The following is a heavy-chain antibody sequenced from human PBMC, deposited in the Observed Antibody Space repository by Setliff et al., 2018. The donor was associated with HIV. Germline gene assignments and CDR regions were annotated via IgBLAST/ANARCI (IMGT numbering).Heavy chain of an antibody. V-gene: IGHV4-59*11. CDR3: ARAGVLEQWLVSSYYYYGMDV. CDR1: NDSINYQY. CDR2: IYYSGNT. J-gene: IGHJ6*02. Sequence: SETLSLTCTVSNDSINYQYWAWIRQPPGKGLEWIGSIYYSGNTNYNPSLKSRVTISIDTSKSQFSLKLTSVSAADTAMYYCARAGVLEQWLVSSYYYYGMDVWGQGTTVTVSS. D-gene: IGHD6-19*01.